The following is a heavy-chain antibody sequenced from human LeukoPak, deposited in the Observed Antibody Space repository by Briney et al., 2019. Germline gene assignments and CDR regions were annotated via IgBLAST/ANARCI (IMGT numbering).Heavy chain of an antibody. D-gene: IGHD1-14*01. Sequence: GGSLRLYRAASEFSFSTFYVNWVRQAPRKGLEWVSCISSSSTYIYYADSVRGRFAISRDNAKNSLYLQMNSLRAEDTAVYYCARENHGSFVYWGQGSLVTVSS. J-gene: IGHJ4*02. CDR2: ISSSSTYI. CDR1: EFSFSTFY. CDR3: ARENHGSFVY. V-gene: IGHV3-21*01.